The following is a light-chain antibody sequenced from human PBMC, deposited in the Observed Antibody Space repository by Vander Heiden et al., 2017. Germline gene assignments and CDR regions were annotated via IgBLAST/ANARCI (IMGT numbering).Light chain of an antibody. CDR2: SNN. CDR1: SSNIGSNY. J-gene: IGLJ2*01. V-gene: IGLV1-47*02. CDR3: AAWDDSLSGKV. Sequence: QSVLTQPPSASGTPGQRVTISCSGSSSNIGSNYVSWYQQLPGTAPKLLIYSNNQRPSGVPDRFSGSKSGTSASLAISGLRSEDEADYYCAAWDDSLSGKVFGGGTKLTVL.